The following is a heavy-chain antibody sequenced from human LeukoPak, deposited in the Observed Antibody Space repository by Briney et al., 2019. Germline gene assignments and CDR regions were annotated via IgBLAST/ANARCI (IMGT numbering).Heavy chain of an antibody. D-gene: IGHD3-22*01. J-gene: IGHJ3*02. V-gene: IGHV3-21*01. CDR3: ALSVVAFDAFDI. CDR2: ISSSSSYI. Sequence: GGSLRLSCAASGFTVSSNHMSWVRQAPGKGLEWVSSISSSSSYIYYADSVKGRFTISRDNAKNSLYLQMNSLRAEDTAVYYCALSVVAFDAFDIWGQGTMVTVSS. CDR1: GFTVSSNH.